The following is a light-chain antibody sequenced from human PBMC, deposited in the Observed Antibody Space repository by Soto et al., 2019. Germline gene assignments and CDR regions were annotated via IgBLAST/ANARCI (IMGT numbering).Light chain of an antibody. CDR3: QQSYITPLT. CDR2: AAS. Sequence: DIQMTQSASSLSASVGDRVTITCRASQSISSYLNWYQQKPGKAPKLLIYAASSLQSGVPSRFSGSGSGTDFTLTISSLQPEDFATYYCQQSYITPLTFGGGTKVDIK. V-gene: IGKV1-39*01. CDR1: QSISSY. J-gene: IGKJ4*01.